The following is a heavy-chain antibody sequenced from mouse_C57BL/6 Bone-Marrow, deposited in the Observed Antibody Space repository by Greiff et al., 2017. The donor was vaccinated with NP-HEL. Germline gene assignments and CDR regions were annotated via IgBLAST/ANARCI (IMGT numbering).Heavy chain of an antibody. D-gene: IGHD1-1*01. CDR1: GYSFTDYN. Sequence: EVQLQESGPELVKPGASVKISCKASGYSFTDYNMNWVKQSNGKSLEWIGVITPNYGTTSYNQKFKGKATLTVDQSSSTAYMQLNSLTSEDSAVYYCERYYYGSSFYYFDYWGQGTTLTVSA. V-gene: IGHV1-39*01. CDR3: ERYYYGSSFYYFDY. J-gene: IGHJ2*01. CDR2: ITPNYGTT.